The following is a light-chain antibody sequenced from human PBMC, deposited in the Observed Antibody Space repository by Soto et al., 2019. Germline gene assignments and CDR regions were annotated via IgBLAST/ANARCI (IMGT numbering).Light chain of an antibody. V-gene: IGKV3-15*01. CDR3: QQRSEWPIT. J-gene: IGKJ5*01. CDR2: GAS. Sequence: EIVMTQSPATLSVSPGEGATLSCRASQSVSSNLTWYQQKPGQAPRLLIYGASTRATGVPARFSGSGSGTEFTLTISSLQSEDFAVYYCQQRSEWPITFGQGTRLEIK. CDR1: QSVSSN.